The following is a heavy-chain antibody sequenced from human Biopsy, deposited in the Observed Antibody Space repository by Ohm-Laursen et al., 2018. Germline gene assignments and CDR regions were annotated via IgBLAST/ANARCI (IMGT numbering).Heavy chain of an antibody. Sequence: RSLRLSCTASGFTFSDHNMHWVRQAPGKGLEWAAFIWSSATYKAYADSVKGRFTVSRVNSKNTVYLQMNSLSADDTAIYSCVKDGGQTAPYSFDVWGQGTMVTVSS. J-gene: IGHJ3*01. CDR3: VKDGGQTAPYSFDV. CDR2: IWSSATYK. V-gene: IGHV3-33*06. CDR1: GFTFSDHN. D-gene: IGHD3-16*01.